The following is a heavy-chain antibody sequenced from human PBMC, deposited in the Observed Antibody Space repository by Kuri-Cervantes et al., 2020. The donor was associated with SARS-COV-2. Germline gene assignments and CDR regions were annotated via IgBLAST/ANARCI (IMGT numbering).Heavy chain of an antibody. CDR3: ATAPKSRGYYYAPFSFDY. D-gene: IGHD3-22*01. J-gene: IGHJ4*02. CDR2: FDPEDGET. V-gene: IGHV1-24*01. CDR1: GFTFSSYG. Sequence: GESLKISCAASGFTFSSYGMHWVRQAPGKGLEWMGGFDPEDGETIYAQKFQVRVTMTEDTSTDTAYMELSSLRSEDTAVYYCATAPKSRGYYYAPFSFDYWGQGTLVTVSS.